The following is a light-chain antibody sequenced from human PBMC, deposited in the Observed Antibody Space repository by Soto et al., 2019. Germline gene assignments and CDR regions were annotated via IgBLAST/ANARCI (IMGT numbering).Light chain of an antibody. Sequence: DFVMTQSPDSLAVSLGERATINCKSSQSVLYSSSNKNYLAWYQQKPGQPPKLLIYWASTRESGVPDRFSGSGSGTDFTLTISSLQAEDVAVYYCQQYYSSLYTFGQGTKLEIK. J-gene: IGKJ2*01. CDR2: WAS. V-gene: IGKV4-1*01. CDR3: QQYYSSLYT. CDR1: QSVLYSSSNKNY.